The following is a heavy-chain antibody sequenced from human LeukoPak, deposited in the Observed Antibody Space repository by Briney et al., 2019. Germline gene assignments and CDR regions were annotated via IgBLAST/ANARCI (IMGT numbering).Heavy chain of an antibody. D-gene: IGHD3-10*01. J-gene: IGHJ6*02. CDR2: IIPIFGTA. Sequence: ASVKVSCKASGGTFSSYAISWVRQAPGQGLEWMGGIIPIFGTANYAQKFQGRVTITADESTSTAYMELGSLRSEDTAVYYCARGRVTMVRGDYYYGMDVWGQGTTVTVSS. V-gene: IGHV1-69*13. CDR1: GGTFSSYA. CDR3: ARGRVTMVRGDYYYGMDV.